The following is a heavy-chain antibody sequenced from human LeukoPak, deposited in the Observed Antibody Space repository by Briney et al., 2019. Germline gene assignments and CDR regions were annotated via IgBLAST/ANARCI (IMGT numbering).Heavy chain of an antibody. CDR1: GFTFDDYA. Sequence: GRSLRLSCAASGFTFDDYAMHWVRQAPGKGLEWVSGISWNSGSIGYADSVRGRFTISRDNAKNLVHLHMNSLRAEDTAVYYCARHLFITRPPFDYWGQGTLVTVSS. J-gene: IGHJ4*02. V-gene: IGHV3-9*01. CDR3: ARHLFITRPPFDY. CDR2: ISWNSGSI. D-gene: IGHD3-22*01.